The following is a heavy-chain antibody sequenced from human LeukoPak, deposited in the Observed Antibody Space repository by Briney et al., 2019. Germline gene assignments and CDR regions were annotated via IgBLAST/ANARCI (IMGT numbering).Heavy chain of an antibody. D-gene: IGHD2-2*01. Sequence: GGSLRLFCAASGFTFSRYSMNWVRQAPGKGLECVSSITSSSSYIYYADSLKGRFTISRDNAKNSLYLQMNSLRAEDTAIYYCAKKYRSVQFFYMDVWGKGTTVTISS. J-gene: IGHJ6*03. V-gene: IGHV3-21*04. CDR3: AKKYRSVQFFYMDV. CDR1: GFTFSRYS. CDR2: ITSSSSYI.